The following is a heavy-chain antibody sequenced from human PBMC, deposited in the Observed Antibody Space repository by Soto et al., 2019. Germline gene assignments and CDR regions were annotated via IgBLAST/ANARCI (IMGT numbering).Heavy chain of an antibody. Sequence: GGSLRLSCLGSGFTFGDYAVSWVRRAPGKGLEWVGFIKTRPNRETTQYAASVQGRFAISRDDSRSIVYLQMNSLPADDTAVYYCTRDYTCIQASENCNNDFWGRGTLVTVSS. CDR2: IKTRPNRETT. D-gene: IGHD5-18*01. J-gene: IGHJ4*02. V-gene: IGHV3-49*04. CDR3: TRDYTCIQASENCNNDF. CDR1: GFTFGDYA.